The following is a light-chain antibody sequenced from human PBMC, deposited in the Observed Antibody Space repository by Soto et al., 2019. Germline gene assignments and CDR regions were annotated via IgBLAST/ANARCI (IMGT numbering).Light chain of an antibody. CDR3: QTWGTGPWV. Sequence: QSVLTQSPSASASLGASVKLTCTLSSGHRSYAIAWHQQQPEKGPRYLMKVNSDGSHSKGDGISDRFSGSSSGAERYLTISSLQSEDEADYYCQTWGTGPWVFGGGTKVTVL. J-gene: IGLJ3*02. V-gene: IGLV4-69*01. CDR2: VNSDGSH. CDR1: SGHRSYA.